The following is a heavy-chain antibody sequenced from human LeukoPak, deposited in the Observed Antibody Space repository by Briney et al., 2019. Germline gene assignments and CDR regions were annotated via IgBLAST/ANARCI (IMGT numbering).Heavy chain of an antibody. D-gene: IGHD3-22*01. CDR2: ISGSGGST. J-gene: IGHJ4*02. Sequence: PGGSLRLSCAASGFTFSSYGMSWVRQAPGKGLEWVSAISGSGGSTYYADSVKGRFTISRDNSKNTLYLQMNSLRAEDTAVYYCAKDSQYYYDSSGYYLGNRYFDYWGQGTLVTVSS. CDR1: GFTFSSYG. V-gene: IGHV3-23*01. CDR3: AKDSQYYYDSSGYYLGNRYFDY.